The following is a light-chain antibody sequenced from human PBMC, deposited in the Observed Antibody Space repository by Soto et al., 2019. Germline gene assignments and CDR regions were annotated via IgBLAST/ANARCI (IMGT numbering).Light chain of an antibody. CDR3: ETWDSNTRV. J-gene: IGLJ2*01. CDR1: SGHINYI. V-gene: IGLV4-60*03. CDR2: LEGSGSN. Sequence: QPVLTQSSSASASLGSSVKLTCTLSSGHINYIIAWHQQQPGKAPRYLMKLEGSGSNNKGSGVPDRFSGSSSGADRYLTISNLQSEDEADYYCETWDSNTRVFGGGTKLPVL.